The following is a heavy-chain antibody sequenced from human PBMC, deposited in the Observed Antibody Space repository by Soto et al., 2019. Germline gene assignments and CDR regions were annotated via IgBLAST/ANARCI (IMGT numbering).Heavy chain of an antibody. D-gene: IGHD2-15*01. J-gene: IGHJ4*02. CDR1: GGSMNSGGDC. Sequence: QVQLQESGPGLVKPSHTLSLTCTVSGGSMNSGGDCWNWIRQHPGEGLEWIGCISYGGTTSYNPSLKSRLTISVDTSKNQFSLMLNSVTAADTAVYYCSRGILVWGQGTLITVSS. CDR3: SRGILV. CDR2: ISYGGTT. V-gene: IGHV4-31*03.